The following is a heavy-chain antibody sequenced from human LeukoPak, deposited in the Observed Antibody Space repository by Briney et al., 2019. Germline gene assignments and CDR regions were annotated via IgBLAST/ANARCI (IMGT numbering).Heavy chain of an antibody. CDR3: AKDYYDSSGYYNFDAFDI. D-gene: IGHD3-22*01. V-gene: IGHV3-23*01. CDR2: ISGSGAGT. J-gene: IGHJ3*02. CDR1: GFAFSSYV. Sequence: GGSLRLSCAASGFAFSSYVMSWVRQGPGKGLEWVSSISGSGAGTFYADSVKGRFSISRDNSKNTLYLQMDSLRAEDTAVYYCAKDYYDSSGYYNFDAFDIWGQGTMVTVSS.